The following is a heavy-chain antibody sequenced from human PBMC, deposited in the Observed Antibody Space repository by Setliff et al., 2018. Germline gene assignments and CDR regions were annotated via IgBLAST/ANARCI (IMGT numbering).Heavy chain of an antibody. CDR1: GGTFSNYD. J-gene: IGHJ6*03. V-gene: IGHV1-69*05. CDR3: ARERGDIVTTTSYYYYLDV. Sequence: GASVKVSCKASGGTFSNYDISWVRQAPGQGLEWMGGIIPIFGTTNYAQRFRGRVTITTDESTSTAYMELSSLRSEDTAVYYCARERGDIVTTTSYYYYLDVWGKGTTVTVSS. D-gene: IGHD5-12*01. CDR2: IIPIFGTT.